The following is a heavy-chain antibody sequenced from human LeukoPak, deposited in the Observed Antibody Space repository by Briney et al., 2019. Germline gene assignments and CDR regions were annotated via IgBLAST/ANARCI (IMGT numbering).Heavy chain of an antibody. CDR2: INWNGDST. Sequence: GGSLRLSRSASGFTFDDYGMSWVRQVPGKGLEWVSGINWNGDSTSHADSVKGRFTISRDNAKNSLHLQMNSLRAEDTAFYYCARVVGGNYYGGLDYWGQGALVTVS. D-gene: IGHD1-26*01. CDR3: ARVVGGNYYGGLDY. J-gene: IGHJ4*02. V-gene: IGHV3-20*04. CDR1: GFTFDDYG.